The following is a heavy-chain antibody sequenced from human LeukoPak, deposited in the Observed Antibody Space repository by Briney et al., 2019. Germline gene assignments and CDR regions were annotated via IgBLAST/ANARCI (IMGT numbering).Heavy chain of an antibody. Sequence: SETLSLTCTVSGGSISSYYWSWIRQPPGKGLEWIGYIYYSGSTNYNPSLKSRVTISVDTSKNQFSLKLSSVTAADTAVYYCARGAHRSVLRYFDWFGAFDIWGQGTVVTVSS. CDR2: IYYSGST. CDR3: ARGAHRSVLRYFDWFGAFDI. D-gene: IGHD3-9*01. V-gene: IGHV4-59*01. CDR1: GGSISSYY. J-gene: IGHJ3*02.